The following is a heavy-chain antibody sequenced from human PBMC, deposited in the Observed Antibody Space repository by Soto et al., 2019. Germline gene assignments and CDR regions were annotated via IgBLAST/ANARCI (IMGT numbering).Heavy chain of an antibody. V-gene: IGHV1-2*04. Sequence: ASVKVSCKASGYTFTGYYMHWVRQAPGQGLEWMGWINPNSGGTNYAQKFQGWVTMTRDTSISTAYMELSRLRSDDTAVYYCARDHSPSSFYYDSSGYFLDAFDIWGQGTMVTVS. CDR2: INPNSGGT. D-gene: IGHD3-22*01. J-gene: IGHJ3*02. CDR1: GYTFTGYY. CDR3: ARDHSPSSFYYDSSGYFLDAFDI.